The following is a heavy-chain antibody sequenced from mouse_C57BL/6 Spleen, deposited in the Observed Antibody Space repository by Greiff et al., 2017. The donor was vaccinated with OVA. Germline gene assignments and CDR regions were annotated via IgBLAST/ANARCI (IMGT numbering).Heavy chain of an antibody. CDR3: AREKMTHYYYGSSSYYFDY. CDR1: GYTFTSYW. D-gene: IGHD1-1*01. Sequence: QVQLQQPGTELVKPGASVKLSCKASGYTFTSYWMHWVKQRPGQGLEWIGNINPSNGGTNYNEKFKSKATLTVDKSSSTAYMQLSSLTSEDSAVYYCAREKMTHYYYGSSSYYFDYWGQGTTLTVSS. V-gene: IGHV1-53*01. J-gene: IGHJ2*01. CDR2: INPSNGGT.